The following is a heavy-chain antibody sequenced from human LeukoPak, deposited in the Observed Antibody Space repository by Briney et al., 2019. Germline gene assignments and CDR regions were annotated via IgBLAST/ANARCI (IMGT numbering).Heavy chain of an antibody. V-gene: IGHV3-66*01. Sequence: GGSLRLSCAASGFTVSSNCMSWVRQAPGKGLEWVSVIYSGGSTYYADSVKGRFTISRDNSKNTLYLQMNSLRAEDTPVYYCARGLLYGSGSYFLDYWGQGTLVTVSS. CDR3: ARGLLYGSGSYFLDY. CDR1: GFTVSSNC. J-gene: IGHJ4*02. D-gene: IGHD3-10*01. CDR2: IYSGGST.